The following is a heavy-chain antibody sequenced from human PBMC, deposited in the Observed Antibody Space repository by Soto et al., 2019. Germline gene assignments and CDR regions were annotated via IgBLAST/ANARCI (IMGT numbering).Heavy chain of an antibody. CDR3: ARGLVISSAGKRGYFYY. Sequence: SETLSLTCTVSGGSISSYYWSWIRQPAGKGLEWIGRIYTSGSTNYNPSLKSRVTMSVDTSKNQFSLKLSSVTAADTAVYYCARGLVISSAGKRGYFYYCSQRSLVTGSA. CDR2: IYTSGST. D-gene: IGHD6-13*01. J-gene: IGHJ4*02. V-gene: IGHV4-4*07. CDR1: GGSISSYY.